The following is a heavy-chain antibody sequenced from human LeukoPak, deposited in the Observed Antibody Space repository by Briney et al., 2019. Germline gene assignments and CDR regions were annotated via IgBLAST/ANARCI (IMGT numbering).Heavy chain of an antibody. CDR2: IGYDGSNK. V-gene: IGHV3-30*18. CDR1: GFSFSSYG. CDR3: AKEIYYDSSAFFDY. J-gene: IGHJ4*02. D-gene: IGHD3-22*01. Sequence: PGRSLRLSCAASGFSFSSYGIHWVRQAPGKRLEWVAVIGYDGSNKYYADSVKGRFTISRDNSKNTLYLQMNSLRTEDTAVYFCAKEIYYDSSAFFDYWGQGTLVTVSA.